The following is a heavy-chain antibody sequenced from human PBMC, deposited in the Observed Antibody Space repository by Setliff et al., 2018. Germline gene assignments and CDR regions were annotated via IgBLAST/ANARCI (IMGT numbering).Heavy chain of an antibody. V-gene: IGHV4-61*08. D-gene: IGHD2-2*02. Sequence: SETLSLTCNVSGASVSSNDHFWTWIRQPPGRGLEWIAYIHETGKTNSNPSPKSRVTISLDTTRNQFSLKLTSVTAADTAMYYCARHTPNGAVGDFDFWGQGTLVTV. CDR1: GASVSSNDHF. J-gene: IGHJ4*02. CDR2: IHETGKT. CDR3: ARHTPNGAVGDFDF.